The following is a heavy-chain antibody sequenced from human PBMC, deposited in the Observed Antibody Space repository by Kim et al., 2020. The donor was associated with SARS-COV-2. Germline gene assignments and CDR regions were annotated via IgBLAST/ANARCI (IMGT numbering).Heavy chain of an antibody. D-gene: IGHD2-2*01. CDR2: IYYSGST. J-gene: IGHJ3*02. Sequence: SETLSLTCTVSGGSISSYYWSWIRQPPGKGLEWIGYIYYSGSTNYNPSLKSRVTISVDTSKNQFSLKLSSVTAADTAVYYCAGLTDVPAVGAFDIWGQGTWVTVSS. CDR1: GGSISSYY. CDR3: AGLTDVPAVGAFDI. V-gene: IGHV4-59*01.